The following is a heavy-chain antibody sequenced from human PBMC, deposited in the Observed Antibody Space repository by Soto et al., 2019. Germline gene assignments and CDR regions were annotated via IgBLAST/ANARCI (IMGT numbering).Heavy chain of an antibody. J-gene: IGHJ5*02. Sequence: QVQLQESGPGLVKPSETLSLTCTVSGGSISSYYWSWIRQPPGKGLGWIGYIYYSGSTNYNPSLKSRVTISVDTSKNQFSLKLSSVTAADTAVYYCARHKSAYRNWFDPWGQGTLVTVSS. D-gene: IGHD3-16*02. V-gene: IGHV4-59*08. CDR3: ARHKSAYRNWFDP. CDR2: IYYSGST. CDR1: GGSISSYY.